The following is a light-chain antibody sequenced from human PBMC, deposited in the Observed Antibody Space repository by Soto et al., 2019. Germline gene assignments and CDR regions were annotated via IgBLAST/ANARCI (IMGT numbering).Light chain of an antibody. J-gene: IGKJ1*01. Sequence: DIQMTQSPSTMSASVADRVTITCRASQSISSWLAWYQQKPGKASKLLIYDAYSLESGVPSRFCGSGSGTEFTLTISSLQRDDFATYYCQQYNSAWTFGQGTKVDI. CDR1: QSISSW. CDR2: DAY. V-gene: IGKV1-5*01. CDR3: QQYNSAWT.